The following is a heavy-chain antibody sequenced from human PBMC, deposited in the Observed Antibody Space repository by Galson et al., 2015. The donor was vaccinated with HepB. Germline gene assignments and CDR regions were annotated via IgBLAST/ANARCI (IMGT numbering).Heavy chain of an antibody. D-gene: IGHD3-16*01. Sequence: SVKVSCKASGYTFTSYGISWVRQAPGQGLEWMGWISAYNGNTNYAQKLQGRVTMTTDTSTSTAYMELRSLRSDDTAVYYCARAYVPHYYYYYMDVWGKGTTVTVSS. CDR1: GYTFTSYG. V-gene: IGHV1-18*01. J-gene: IGHJ6*03. CDR3: ARAYVPHYYYYYMDV. CDR2: ISAYNGNT.